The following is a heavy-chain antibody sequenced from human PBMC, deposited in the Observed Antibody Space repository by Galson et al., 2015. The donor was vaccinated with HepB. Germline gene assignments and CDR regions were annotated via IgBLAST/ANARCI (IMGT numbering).Heavy chain of an antibody. CDR1: GDSVSSNSAA. J-gene: IGHJ4*02. V-gene: IGHV6-1*01. Sequence: CAISGDSVSSNSAAWNWIRQSPSRGLEWLGRTYYRSKWYNDYAVSVKSRITINPDTSKNQFSLQLNSVTPEDTAVYYCAREISGYQQRWLRKRGFDYWGQGTLVAVSS. D-gene: IGHD5-24*01. CDR2: TYYRSKWYN. CDR3: AREISGYQQRWLRKRGFDY.